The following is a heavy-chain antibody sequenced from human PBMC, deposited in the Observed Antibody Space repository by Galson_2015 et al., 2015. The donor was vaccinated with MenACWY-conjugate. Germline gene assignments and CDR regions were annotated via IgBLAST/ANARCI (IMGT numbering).Heavy chain of an antibody. CDR2: ISYDGSNK. CDR1: GFTFSSYG. CDR3: AKDAQLCDDY. V-gene: IGHV3-30*18. J-gene: IGHJ4*02. Sequence: SLRLSCAASGFTFSSYGMHWVRQAPGKGLEWVAVISYDGSNKYYADSVKGRFTISRDNSKNTLYLQMNSLRAEDTAVYYCAKDAQLCDDYWGQGTLVTVSS. D-gene: IGHD5-18*01.